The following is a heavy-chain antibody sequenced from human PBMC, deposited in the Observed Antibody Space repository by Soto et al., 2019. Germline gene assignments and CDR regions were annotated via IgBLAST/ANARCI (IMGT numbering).Heavy chain of an antibody. D-gene: IGHD3-10*01. CDR2: IMPTVVSA. CDR3: AVAAVREILTEQSSGMAV. CDR1: GGTLSDYA. Sequence: QVQLVQSGAEVKNPGSSVKVSCKASGGTLSDYAVSWVRQARGQGLEWMGGIMPTVVSANYAQKFQGRLTITADESTSTANMELSSLTSDDTAIYYCAVAAVREILTEQSSGMAVWGQGTTVTVSS. J-gene: IGHJ6*02. V-gene: IGHV1-69*01.